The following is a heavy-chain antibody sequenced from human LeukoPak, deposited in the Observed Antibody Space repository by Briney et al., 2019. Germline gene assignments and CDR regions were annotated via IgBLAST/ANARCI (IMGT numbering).Heavy chain of an antibody. CDR3: TRHQTNFYGSGAPFDP. Sequence: SETLSLTCSVSGGSITTTYYWSWIRQPPGGGLEWIASLYHSGNSNYNPSLKRGVTMSVDTSRNQFSLQLTSMTAADTAIYYCTRHQTNFYGSGAPFDPWGQGTLVTVSS. CDR2: LYHSGNS. V-gene: IGHV4-39*01. D-gene: IGHD3-10*01. J-gene: IGHJ5*02. CDR1: GGSITTTYY.